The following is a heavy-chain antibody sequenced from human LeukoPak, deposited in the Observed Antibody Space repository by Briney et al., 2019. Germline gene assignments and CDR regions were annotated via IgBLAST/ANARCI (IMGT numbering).Heavy chain of an antibody. CDR2: ISDSGGST. CDR1: GFTFSGYG. Sequence: AGGSLRLSCAASGFTFSGYGMNWVRQAPGKGLEWVSVISDSGGSTYHADSVKGRFTISRDNSKNTLYLQMNSLRAEDTAVYYCAKERGYFYGSYFDYWGQGTLVTVSS. CDR3: AKERGYFYGSYFDY. J-gene: IGHJ4*02. V-gene: IGHV3-23*01. D-gene: IGHD5-18*01.